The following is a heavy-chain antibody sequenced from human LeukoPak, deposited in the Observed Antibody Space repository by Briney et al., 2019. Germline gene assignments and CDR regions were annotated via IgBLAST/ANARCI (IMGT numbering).Heavy chain of an antibody. CDR1: GFTFSSYV. CDR3: AKRGSSTWYFDY. CDR2: ISGSGGST. V-gene: IGHV3-23*01. Sequence: GGSLRLSCAASGFTFSSYVMSWVRQAPGKGLEWVSGISGSGGSTYYGDSAKGRFTISRDNSKNTLYLQMNSLRAEDTAVYYCAKRGSSTWYFDYWGQGTLVTVSS. J-gene: IGHJ4*02. D-gene: IGHD6-13*01.